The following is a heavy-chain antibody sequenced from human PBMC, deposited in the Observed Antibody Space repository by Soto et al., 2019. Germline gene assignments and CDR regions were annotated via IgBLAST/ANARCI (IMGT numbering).Heavy chain of an antibody. CDR3: ARNGGSWDYYYYYGMDV. V-gene: IGHV4-59*01. J-gene: IGHJ6*04. CDR2: IYYSGST. CDR1: GGSISSYY. D-gene: IGHD2-15*01. Sequence: SETLSLTCTVSGGSISSYYWSWIRQPPGKGLEWIGYIYYSGSTNYNPSLKSRVTISVDTSKNQFSLKLRSVTAADTAVYYCARNGGSWDYYYYYGMDVWVKGTTVTVSS.